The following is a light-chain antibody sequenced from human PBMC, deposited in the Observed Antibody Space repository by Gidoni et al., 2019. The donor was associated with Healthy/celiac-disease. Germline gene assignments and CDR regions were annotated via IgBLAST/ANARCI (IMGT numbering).Light chain of an antibody. CDR1: QSISSY. Sequence: MSQSPSSLSASVGDRVTIPCRARQSISSYLNWYQQKPGKAPKLLIYAASSLQSGVPSRFSGSGSGTDFTLTISSLQPEDFATYYCQQSYSTPAITFGQGTRLEIK. CDR3: QQSYSTPAIT. V-gene: IGKV1-39*01. CDR2: AAS. J-gene: IGKJ5*01.